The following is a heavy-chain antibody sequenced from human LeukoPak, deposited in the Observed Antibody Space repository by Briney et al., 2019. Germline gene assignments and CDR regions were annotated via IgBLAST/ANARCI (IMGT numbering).Heavy chain of an antibody. V-gene: IGHV4-59*12. J-gene: IGHJ5*02. Sequence: SETLSLTCTVSGGSISSYYWSWIRQPPGKGLEWIGYIYYSGSTNYKPSLKSRVTISVDTSKNQFSLKLSSVTAADTAVYYCASQTPDYSFDPWGQGTLVTVSS. CDR3: ASQTPDYSFDP. D-gene: IGHD2-15*01. CDR1: GGSISSYY. CDR2: IYYSGST.